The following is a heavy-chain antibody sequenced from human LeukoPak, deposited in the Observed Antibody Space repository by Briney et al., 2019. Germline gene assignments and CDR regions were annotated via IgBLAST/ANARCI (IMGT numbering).Heavy chain of an antibody. D-gene: IGHD6-19*01. V-gene: IGHV1-2*06. CDR3: ARARSSISMADLDS. CDR1: GYTFTGYY. J-gene: IGHJ4*02. Sequence: ASVKVSCKSSGYTFTGYYIHWVRQAPGQGLEWMGRINPNSGDTNYAQKFQGRVTMTRDTSISTAYMDLSRLRSDDTAVYYCARARSSISMADLDSWGQGTLVPVSS. CDR2: INPNSGDT.